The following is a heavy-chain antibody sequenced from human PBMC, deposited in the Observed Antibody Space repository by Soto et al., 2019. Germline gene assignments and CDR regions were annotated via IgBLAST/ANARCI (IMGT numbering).Heavy chain of an antibody. CDR1: GGTFSSYA. J-gene: IGHJ6*02. D-gene: IGHD3-3*01. CDR3: ASSPTSDYDFWSGYGYYYGMDV. Sequence: QVQLVQSGAEVKKPGSSVKVSCKASGGTFSSYAISWVRQAPGQGLEWMGGIIPIFGTANYAQKFQGRVTITADESTSTAYMELSSLRSEDTAVYYCASSPTSDYDFWSGYGYYYGMDVWGQGTTVTVSS. V-gene: IGHV1-69*12. CDR2: IIPIFGTA.